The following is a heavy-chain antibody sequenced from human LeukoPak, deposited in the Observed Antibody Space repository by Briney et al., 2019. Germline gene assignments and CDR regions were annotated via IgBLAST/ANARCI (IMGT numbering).Heavy chain of an antibody. Sequence: GGSLRLSCAASGFTFSSYEMNWVRQAPGKGLEWVSYISSSGSTIYYADSVKGRFTISRDNAKNSLYLQMNSLRAEDTAVYYCARDRHYYDSSGYLFDYWGQGTLVTVSS. CDR1: GFTFSSYE. CDR3: ARDRHYYDSSGYLFDY. J-gene: IGHJ4*02. CDR2: ISSSGSTI. D-gene: IGHD3-22*01. V-gene: IGHV3-48*03.